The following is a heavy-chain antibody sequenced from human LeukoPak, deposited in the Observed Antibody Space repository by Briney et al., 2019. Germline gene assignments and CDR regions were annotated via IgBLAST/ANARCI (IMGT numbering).Heavy chain of an antibody. D-gene: IGHD6-19*01. CDR2: IIPIFGTA. CDR3: ARGVVRGGWYHLFDY. J-gene: IGHJ4*02. CDR1: GGTFSSYA. Sequence: SVKVSCKASGGTFSSYAISWVRQAPGQGLEWMGGIIPIFGTANYAQKFQGRVTITADKSTSTAYMELSSLRSEDTAVYYCARGVVRGGWYHLFDYWGQGTLVTVSS. V-gene: IGHV1-69*06.